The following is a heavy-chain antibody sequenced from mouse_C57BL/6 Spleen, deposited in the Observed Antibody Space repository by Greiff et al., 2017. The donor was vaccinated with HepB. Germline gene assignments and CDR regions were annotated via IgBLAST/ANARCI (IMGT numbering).Heavy chain of an antibody. V-gene: IGHV5-9*01. J-gene: IGHJ2*01. CDR3: ARQGDYLDYFDY. CDR2: ISGGGGNT. Sequence: EVQVVESGGGLVKPGGSLKLSCAASGFTFSSYTMSWVRQTPEQRLEWVATISGGGGNTYYPDSVKGRFTISRDNATNTRYLQMSSLRSEDTALYYCARQGDYLDYFDYWGKGTTLTVSS. D-gene: IGHD2-4*01. CDR1: GFTFSSYT.